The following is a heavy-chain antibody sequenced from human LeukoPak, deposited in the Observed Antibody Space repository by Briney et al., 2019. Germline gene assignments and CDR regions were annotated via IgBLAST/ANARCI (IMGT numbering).Heavy chain of an antibody. CDR3: AKDSYAYCGGDCYSNWFDP. Sequence: GGSLRLSCAASGFTFSSYAMSWVRQAPGKGLERVSAISGSGGSTYYADSVKGRFTISRDNSKNTLYLQMNSLRAEDTAVYYCAKDSYAYCGGDCYSNWFDPWGQGTLVTVSS. V-gene: IGHV3-23*01. D-gene: IGHD2-21*02. CDR1: GFTFSSYA. J-gene: IGHJ5*02. CDR2: ISGSGGST.